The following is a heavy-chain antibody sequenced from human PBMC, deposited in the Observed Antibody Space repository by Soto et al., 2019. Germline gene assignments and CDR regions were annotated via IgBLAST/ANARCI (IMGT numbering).Heavy chain of an antibody. V-gene: IGHV1-69*13. CDR2: IIHIFGTA. CDR1: SGIFISYA. D-gene: IGHD3-22*01. Sequence: GXSGKVSFKATSGIFISYAISWVRQAPGQGLEWMGGIIHIFGTANYAQKFQGRVTITADESTSTAYMELSSLRSEDTAVYYCARAVTMIAVVITTGAFDIWGQGTMVTVSS. CDR3: ARAVTMIAVVITTGAFDI. J-gene: IGHJ3*02.